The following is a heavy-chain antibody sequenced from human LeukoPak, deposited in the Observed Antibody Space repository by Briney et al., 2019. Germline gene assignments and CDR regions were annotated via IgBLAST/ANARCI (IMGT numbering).Heavy chain of an antibody. J-gene: IGHJ4*02. CDR1: GFTVSNNY. V-gene: IGHV3-7*01. CDR2: IKQDGSEK. Sequence: PGGSLRLSCAVSGFTVSNNYMSWVRQAPGKGLEWVANIKQDGSEKYYVDSVKGRFTISRDNAKNSLYLQMNSLRAEDTAVYYCVAYDFWSGYKLDYWGQGTLVTVSS. CDR3: VAYDFWSGYKLDY. D-gene: IGHD3-3*01.